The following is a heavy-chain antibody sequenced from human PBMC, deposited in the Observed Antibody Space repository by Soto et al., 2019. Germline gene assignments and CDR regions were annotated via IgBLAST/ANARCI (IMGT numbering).Heavy chain of an antibody. J-gene: IGHJ6*03. CDR2: ISWNSGSI. CDR3: AKAQNVATIIDYYYYMDV. CDR1: GFTFDDYA. V-gene: IGHV3-9*01. D-gene: IGHD5-12*01. Sequence: GGSLRLSCAASGFTFDDYAMHWVRQAPGKGLEWVSGISWNSGSIGYADSVKGRFTISRDNAKNSLYLQMNSLRAEDTALYYCAKAQNVATIIDYYYYMDVWGKGTTVTVSS.